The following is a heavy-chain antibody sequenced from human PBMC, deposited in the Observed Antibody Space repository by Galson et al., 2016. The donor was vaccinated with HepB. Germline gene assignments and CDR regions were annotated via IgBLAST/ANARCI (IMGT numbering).Heavy chain of an antibody. J-gene: IGHJ6*02. V-gene: IGHV3-23*01. D-gene: IGHD3-10*01. Sequence: SLRLSCAASGFTFSSYAMSWVRQAPGKGLQWVSSISGTGDSTFYADSVKGRFTISRDKSKNTLYLQMNSLRAEDTAVYYCAKSIRGDDYYPFYYYSMDVWGQGTTVTVSS. CDR2: ISGTGDST. CDR1: GFTFSSYA. CDR3: AKSIRGDDYYPFYYYSMDV.